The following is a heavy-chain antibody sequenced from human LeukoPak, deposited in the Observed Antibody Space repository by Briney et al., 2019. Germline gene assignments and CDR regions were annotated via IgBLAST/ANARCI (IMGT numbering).Heavy chain of an antibody. CDR1: GGSISSGGYY. Sequence: PSETLSLTRTVSGGSISSGGYYWSWIRQHPGKGLEWIGYIYYSGSTYYNPSLKSRVTISVDTSKNQFSLKLSSVTAADTAVYYCARVADSSGPLFDYWGQGTLVTVSS. J-gene: IGHJ4*02. V-gene: IGHV4-31*03. CDR3: ARVADSSGPLFDY. D-gene: IGHD3-22*01. CDR2: IYYSGST.